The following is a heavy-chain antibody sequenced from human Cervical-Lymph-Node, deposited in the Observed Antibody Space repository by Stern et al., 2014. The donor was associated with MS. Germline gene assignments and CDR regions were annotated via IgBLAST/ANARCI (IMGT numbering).Heavy chain of an antibody. D-gene: IGHD3-10*01. J-gene: IGHJ4*02. CDR1: GHPLSELA. V-gene: IGHV1-24*01. CDR2: VDPEDGET. CDR3: ATDXXVK. Sequence: QVQLVESGAAVKKPGASATVSCNVAGHPLSELAMHGLRQLPTRGLEWMGQVDPEDGETVYAQQFQGRLSMTEDTSTGTAYMTLTALRSEDTAVYYCATDXXVKWGPGTLVTVSS.